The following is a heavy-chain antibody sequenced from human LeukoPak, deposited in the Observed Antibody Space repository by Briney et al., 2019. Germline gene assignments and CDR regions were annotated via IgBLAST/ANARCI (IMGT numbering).Heavy chain of an antibody. CDR3: ARSNGLVRGVYYMDV. CDR2: IYTSGST. D-gene: IGHD3-10*01. V-gene: IGHV4-61*02. Sequence: PSETLSLTCTVSGGSISSGSYYWSWIRQPAGKGLEWIGRIYTSGSTNYNPSLKRRVTISVDTSKNQYSLKLSSVTAADTAVYYCARSNGLVRGVYYMDVWGKGTTVTISS. J-gene: IGHJ6*03. CDR1: GGSISSGSYY.